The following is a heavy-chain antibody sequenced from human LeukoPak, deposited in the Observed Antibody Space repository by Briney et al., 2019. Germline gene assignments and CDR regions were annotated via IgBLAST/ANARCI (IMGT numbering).Heavy chain of an antibody. CDR2: IYYSGST. J-gene: IGHJ4*02. V-gene: IGHV4-39*01. D-gene: IGHD3-3*01. CDR1: GGSISSSSYY. Sequence: PSETPSLTCTVSGGSISSSSYYWGWIRQPPGKGLEWIGSIYYSGSTYYNPSLKSRVTISVDTSKNQFSLKLSSVTAADTAVYYCARTTYYDFWSGYFDYWGQGTLVTVSS. CDR3: ARTTYYDFWSGYFDY.